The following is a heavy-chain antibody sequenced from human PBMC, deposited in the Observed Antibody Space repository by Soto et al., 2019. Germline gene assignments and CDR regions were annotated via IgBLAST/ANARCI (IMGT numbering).Heavy chain of an antibody. J-gene: IGHJ6*02. V-gene: IGHV5-51*01. D-gene: IGHD1-26*01. CDR2: IYPGDSDT. CDR1: GYSFISYW. CDR3: ARHLGSSDYYYGMDV. Sequence: PGESLKISCKGSGYSFISYWIGWVRQMPGKGLEWMGIIYPGDSDTRYSPSFQGQVTISVDKSISTAYLQWSSLKASDTAMYYCARHLGSSDYYYGMDVWGQGTTVTVSS.